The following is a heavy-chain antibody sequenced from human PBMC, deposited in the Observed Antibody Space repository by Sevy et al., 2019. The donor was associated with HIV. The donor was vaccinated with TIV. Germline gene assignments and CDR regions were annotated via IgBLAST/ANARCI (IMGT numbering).Heavy chain of an antibody. CDR2: ISSSGTST. Sequence: GGSLRLSCAASEFTFNIYAMTWVRQAPGKGLKWVSTISSSGTSTYYADSVKGRFTISRDNSKNTLYLQMNSLRAEDTAIYFCAKDHDNNWFDPWGQGTLVTVSS. D-gene: IGHD3-9*01. CDR3: AKDHDNNWFDP. J-gene: IGHJ5*02. V-gene: IGHV3-23*01. CDR1: EFTFNIYA.